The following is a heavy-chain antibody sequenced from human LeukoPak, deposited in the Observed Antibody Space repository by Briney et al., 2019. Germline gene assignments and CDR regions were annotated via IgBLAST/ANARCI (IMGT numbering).Heavy chain of an antibody. CDR2: IYYSGST. J-gene: IGHJ6*03. Sequence: PSKTLSLTCTVSGVSISSYYWSWIRQPPGKGLEGVGYIYYSGSTNYSPSLKSRVTISVDTSKNQFSLKLSSVTAADTAVYYCARERYYYYYMDVWGKGTTVTVSS. CDR1: GVSISSYY. CDR3: ARERYYYYYMDV. V-gene: IGHV4-59*01.